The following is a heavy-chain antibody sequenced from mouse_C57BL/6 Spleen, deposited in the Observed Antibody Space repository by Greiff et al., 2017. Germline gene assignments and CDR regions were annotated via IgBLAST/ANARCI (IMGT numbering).Heavy chain of an antibody. CDR2: IYPRSGNT. J-gene: IGHJ3*01. V-gene: IGHV1-81*01. CDR3: AREVDNYGYDQGAWFAY. D-gene: IGHD2-2*01. Sequence: VKLQQSGAELARPGASVKLSCKASGYTFTSYGISWVKQRTGQGLEWIGEIYPRSGNTYYNEKFKGKATLTADKSSSTAYMELRSLTSEDSVVYFCAREVDNYGYDQGAWFAYWGQGTLVTVSA. CDR1: GYTFTSYG.